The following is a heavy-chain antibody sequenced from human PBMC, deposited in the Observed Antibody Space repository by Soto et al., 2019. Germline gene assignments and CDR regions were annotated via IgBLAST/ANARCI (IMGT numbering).Heavy chain of an antibody. CDR1: GFTFSSYE. CDR2: ISYDGNKI. CDR3: ARELPTTLGSYYAMDV. V-gene: IGHV3-30-3*01. J-gene: IGHJ6*02. D-gene: IGHD2-15*01. Sequence: QVQLVESGGGVVQPGRSLRLSCAASGFTFSSYEMHWVRQAPGKGLEWVALISYDGNKICYAASVKGRFTISRDNSKNTLYLQMNSLRAEDTAVYYCARELPTTLGSYYAMDVWGQGTTVTVSS.